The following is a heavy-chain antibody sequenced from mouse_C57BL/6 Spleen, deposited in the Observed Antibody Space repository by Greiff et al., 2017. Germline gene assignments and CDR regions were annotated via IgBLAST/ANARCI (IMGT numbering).Heavy chain of an antibody. J-gene: IGHJ1*03. CDR3: ARGTTVVEDWYFDV. CDR1: GYSITSGYY. Sequence: EVQVVESGPGLVKPSQSLSLTCSVTGYSITSGYYWNWIRQFPGNKLEWMGYISYDGSNNYNPSLKNRISITRDTSKNQFFLKLNSVTTEDTATYYCARGTTVVEDWYFDVWGTGTTVTVSS. D-gene: IGHD1-1*01. CDR2: ISYDGSN. V-gene: IGHV3-6*01.